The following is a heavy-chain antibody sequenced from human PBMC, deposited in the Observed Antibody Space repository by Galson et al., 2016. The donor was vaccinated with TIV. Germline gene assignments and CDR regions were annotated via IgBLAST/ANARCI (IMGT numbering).Heavy chain of an antibody. Sequence: SVKVSCKASGAIFSSYAINWVRQAPGQGLEWMGRIIPLFGTANLAQRFQGRVTITADESTSTTYMELSSLRFEDTAVYYCARREYYYGSVEGFDPWGQGTLVTVSS. CDR1: GAIFSSYA. D-gene: IGHD3-10*01. V-gene: IGHV1-69*13. J-gene: IGHJ5*02. CDR2: IIPLFGTA. CDR3: ARREYYYGSVEGFDP.